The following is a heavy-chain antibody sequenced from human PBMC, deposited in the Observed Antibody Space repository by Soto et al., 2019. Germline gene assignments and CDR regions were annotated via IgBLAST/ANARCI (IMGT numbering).Heavy chain of an antibody. CDR1: GGTFSSYT. Sequence: SVKVSCKASGGTFSSYTISWVRQAPGQGLEWMGRIIPILGIANYAQKFQGRVTITADKSTSTAYMELSSLRSEDTAVYYCARDTEEYSGFRFAFDIWGQGTMVTVSS. D-gene: IGHD5-12*01. CDR3: ARDTEEYSGFRFAFDI. V-gene: IGHV1-69*04. CDR2: IIPILGIA. J-gene: IGHJ3*02.